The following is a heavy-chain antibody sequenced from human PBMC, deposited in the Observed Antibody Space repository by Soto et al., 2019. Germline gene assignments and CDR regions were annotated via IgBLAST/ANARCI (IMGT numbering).Heavy chain of an antibody. CDR3: AKREEGWGGRYFDY. J-gene: IGHJ4*02. D-gene: IGHD1-26*01. V-gene: IGHV1-69*01. CDR2: IIPIFASA. CDR1: GGTFSTYA. Sequence: QVQLVQSGAEVKKPGSSVKVSCKASGGTFSTYAINWVRQAPGQGLEWMGEIIPIFASAHYAQKFQGRVTITADESTSTAYMELSSLRSDDTAVFYCAKREEGWGGRYFDYWGQGTLVTVSS.